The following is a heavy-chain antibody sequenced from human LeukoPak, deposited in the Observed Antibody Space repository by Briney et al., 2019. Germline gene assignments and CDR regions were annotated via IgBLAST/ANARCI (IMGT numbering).Heavy chain of an antibody. D-gene: IGHD6-6*01. Sequence: GGSLRLSCAASGFTFSSYAMSWVRQAPGKGLEWVSAISGSGDSTYYADSVKGRFTISRDNSKNTLYLQMNSLRAEDTAVYYCAKGRSSSSSRWFDPWGQGTLVTASS. J-gene: IGHJ5*02. CDR3: AKGRSSSSSRWFDP. V-gene: IGHV3-23*01. CDR2: ISGSGDST. CDR1: GFTFSSYA.